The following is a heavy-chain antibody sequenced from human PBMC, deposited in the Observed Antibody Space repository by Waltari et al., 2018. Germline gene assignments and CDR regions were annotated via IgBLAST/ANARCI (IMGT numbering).Heavy chain of an antibody. CDR2: IKQDGSEK. J-gene: IGHJ4*02. CDR1: GFTFSSYW. D-gene: IGHD4-17*01. V-gene: IGHV3-7*01. CDR3: AREDYGGNYALRY. Sequence: EVQLVESGGGLVQPGGSLRLSCAASGFTFSSYWMSWVRQAPGKGLEWVANIKQDGSEKYYVDAVKGRFTISRDNAKNSLYLQMNSLRAEDTAVYYCAREDYGGNYALRYWGQGTLVTVSS.